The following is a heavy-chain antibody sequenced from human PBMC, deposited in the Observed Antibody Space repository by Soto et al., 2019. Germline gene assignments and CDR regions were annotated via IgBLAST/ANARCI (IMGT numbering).Heavy chain of an antibody. CDR2: ISSSSSTI. D-gene: IGHD3-9*01. Sequence: GGSLRLSCAASGITFSSYSMNWVRQAPGKGLEWVSYISSSSSTIYYADSVTGRFTISRDNAKNSLYLQMNSLRDEDTAVYYCASYPGYFDWLSPPTVIKTLDIWGQGTMVTVSS. J-gene: IGHJ3*02. CDR1: GITFSSYS. CDR3: ASYPGYFDWLSPPTVIKTLDI. V-gene: IGHV3-48*02.